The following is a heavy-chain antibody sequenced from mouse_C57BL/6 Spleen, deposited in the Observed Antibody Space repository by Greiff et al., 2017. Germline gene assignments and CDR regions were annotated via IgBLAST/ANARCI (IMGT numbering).Heavy chain of an antibody. CDR3: ARSVYSNYVDY. CDR1: GYTFTSYW. CDR2: IYPSDSET. J-gene: IGHJ2*01. V-gene: IGHV1-61*01. D-gene: IGHD2-5*01. Sequence: VQLKQPGAELVRPGSSVKLSCKASGYTFTSYWMDWVKQRPGQGLEWIGNIYPSDSETHYNQKFKDKATLTVDKSSSTAYMQLSSLTSEDSAVYYCARSVYSNYVDYWGQGTTLTVSS.